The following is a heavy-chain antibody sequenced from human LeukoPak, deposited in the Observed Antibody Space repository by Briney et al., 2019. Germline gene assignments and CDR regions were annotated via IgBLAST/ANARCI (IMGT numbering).Heavy chain of an antibody. Sequence: PSETLSLTCAVYGGSFSGYYWSWIRQPPGKGLEWIGEINHSGSTNYNPSLKSRVTISVDTSKNQFSLKLSSVTAADTAVYYCARTYYGSGSYYDAFDIWGQGTMVTVSS. D-gene: IGHD3-10*01. CDR3: ARTYYGSGSYYDAFDI. CDR1: GGSFSGYY. CDR2: INHSGST. V-gene: IGHV4-34*01. J-gene: IGHJ3*02.